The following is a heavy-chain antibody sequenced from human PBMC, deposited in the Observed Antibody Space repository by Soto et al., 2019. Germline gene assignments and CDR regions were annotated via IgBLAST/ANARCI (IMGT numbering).Heavy chain of an antibody. CDR2: INPNSGGT. D-gene: IGHD5-12*01. CDR3: ARSGYDYYYYMDV. J-gene: IGHJ6*03. V-gene: IGHV1-2*04. Sequence: ASVKVSCKASGYTFTGYYMHWVRQAPGQGLEWMGWINPNSGGTNYAQKFQGWVTMTRDTSISTAYMELSRLRSDDTAVYYCARSGYDYYYYMDVWGKGTTVTVSS. CDR1: GYTFTGYY.